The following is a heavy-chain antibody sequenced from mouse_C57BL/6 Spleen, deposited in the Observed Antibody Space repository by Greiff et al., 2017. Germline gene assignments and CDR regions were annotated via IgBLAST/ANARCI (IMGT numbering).Heavy chain of an antibody. CDR2: IDPEDGDT. D-gene: IGHD1-1*01. CDR1: GFNIKDYY. V-gene: IGHV14-1*01. J-gene: IGHJ1*03. Sequence: VQLQQSGAELVRPGASVKLSCTASGFNIKDYYMHWVKQRPEQGLEWIGRIDPEDGDTEYAPKFQGKATMTADTSSNTAYLQLSSLTSEDTAVYYCTTFPDYCGSSYRYFDVWGTGTTVTVSS. CDR3: TTFPDYCGSSYRYFDV.